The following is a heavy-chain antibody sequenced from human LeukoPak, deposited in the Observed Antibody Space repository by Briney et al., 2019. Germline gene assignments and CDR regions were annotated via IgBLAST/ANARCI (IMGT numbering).Heavy chain of an antibody. CDR3: ASKAGMYSSSWPNNWFDP. V-gene: IGHV4-34*01. CDR2: INDSGST. D-gene: IGHD6-13*01. Sequence: SETLSLTCAVYGGSFRGYYWNWIRQPPGKGLEWIGDINDSGSTNYNPSLKSRVTISVDTSKSQFSLKLSSVTAADTAVYYCASKAGMYSSSWPNNWFDPWGQGTLVTVSS. CDR1: GGSFRGYY. J-gene: IGHJ5*02.